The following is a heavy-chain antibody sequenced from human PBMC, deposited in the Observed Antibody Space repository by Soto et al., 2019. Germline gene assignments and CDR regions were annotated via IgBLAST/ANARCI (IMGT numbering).Heavy chain of an antibody. CDR2: INAGTGDT. CDR1: GYTFSNYA. V-gene: IGHV1-3*01. CDR3: ARAPRSSGYYHYAMDV. J-gene: IGHJ6*02. D-gene: IGHD3-9*01. Sequence: QVQLVQSGAEVKKPGASVTVSCEASGYTFSNYAIHWVRQAPGQRLEWMAWINAGTGDTKYSQNFQGRVTITRDTSASTAYMDLIILRSEDTAVYYGARAPRSSGYYHYAMDVWGQGTTVTVS.